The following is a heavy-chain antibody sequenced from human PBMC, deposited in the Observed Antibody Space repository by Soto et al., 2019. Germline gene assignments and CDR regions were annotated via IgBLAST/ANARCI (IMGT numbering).Heavy chain of an antibody. J-gene: IGHJ4*02. V-gene: IGHV4-4*07. Sequence: SETLSLTCTVSGGSISSYYWSWIRQPAGKGLEWIGRIYTSGSTNYNPSLKSRVTMSVDTSKNRFSLKLSSVTAADTAAYYCARDSSGWYGTYYFDYWGQGTLVTVSS. CDR1: GGSISSYY. D-gene: IGHD6-19*01. CDR3: ARDSSGWYGTYYFDY. CDR2: IYTSGST.